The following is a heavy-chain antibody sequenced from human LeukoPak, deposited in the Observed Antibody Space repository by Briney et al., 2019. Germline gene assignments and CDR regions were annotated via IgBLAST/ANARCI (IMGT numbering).Heavy chain of an antibody. V-gene: IGHV3-33*01. J-gene: IGHJ4*02. D-gene: IGHD3-16*02. CDR3: ARDFELSH. CDR2: IWYDGSSK. CDR1: GFTFSSYG. Sequence: EAGGSLRLSCAASGFTFSSYGMHWVRQAPGKGLEWVALIWYDGSSKHYADSVSGRFTISRDNSKNTLYLQMNSLRAEDTAVYYCARDFELSHWGQGTLVTVSS.